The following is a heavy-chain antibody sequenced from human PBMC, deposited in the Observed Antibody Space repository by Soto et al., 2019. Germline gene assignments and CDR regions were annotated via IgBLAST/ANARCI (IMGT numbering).Heavy chain of an antibody. J-gene: IGHJ5*02. Sequence: QVQLQESGPGLVKPSGTLSLTCAVSGASMTSSHWWSWVRQPPGKGLEWIGEIYHTGSANYKPSLDSRVTISVHTSKNRCPLILTSVTAADTATYYCARSTTGSGWYPMFDTWGQGALVTVSS. D-gene: IGHD6-19*01. CDR1: GASMTSSHW. V-gene: IGHV4-4*02. CDR2: IYHTGSA. CDR3: ARSTTGSGWYPMFDT.